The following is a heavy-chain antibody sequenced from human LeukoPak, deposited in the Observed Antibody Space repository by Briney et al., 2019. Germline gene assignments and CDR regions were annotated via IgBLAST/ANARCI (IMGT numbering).Heavy chain of an antibody. CDR1: GGSISSGGYY. V-gene: IGHV4-30-2*01. J-gene: IGHJ3*02. CDR2: IYHSGST. D-gene: IGHD2-2*01. Sequence: SETLSLTCTVSGGSISSGGYYWGWIRQPPGKGLEWIGYIYHSGSTYYNPSLKSRVTISVDRSKNQFSLKLSSVTAADTAVYYCARDLGSVVPSAFDIWGQGTMVTVSS. CDR3: ARDLGSVVPSAFDI.